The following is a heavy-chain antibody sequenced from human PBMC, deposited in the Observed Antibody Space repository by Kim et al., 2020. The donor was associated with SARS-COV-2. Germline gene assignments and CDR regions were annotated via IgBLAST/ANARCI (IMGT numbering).Heavy chain of an antibody. J-gene: IGHJ6*02. Sequence: ASVKVSCKASGYTFTSYAMNWVRQAPGQGLEWMGWINTNTGNPTYAQGFTGRFVFSLDTSVSTAYLQISSLKAEDTAVYYCARDSYVVTAMYYDYYYGMDVWGQGTTVTVS. D-gene: IGHD2-21*02. CDR2: INTNTGNP. V-gene: IGHV7-4-1*02. CDR3: ARDSYVVTAMYYDYYYGMDV. CDR1: GYTFTSYA.